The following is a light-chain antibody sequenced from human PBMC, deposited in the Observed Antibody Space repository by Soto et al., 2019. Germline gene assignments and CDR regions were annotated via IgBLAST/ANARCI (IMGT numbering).Light chain of an antibody. CDR2: EVV. Sequence: QSALTQPRSVSGSPGQSVTISCTGTSSDVGGYTYVSWYQHHPGKAPKLMIYEVVNRPSGVSNRFSGSKSGITASLTISGLQAEDEDDYYCTSYTSSSPLVFGTGTKVTVL. CDR3: TSYTSSSPLV. CDR1: SSDVGGYTY. J-gene: IGLJ1*01. V-gene: IGLV2-14*01.